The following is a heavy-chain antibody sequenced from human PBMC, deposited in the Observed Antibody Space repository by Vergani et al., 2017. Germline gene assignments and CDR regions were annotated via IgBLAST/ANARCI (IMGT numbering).Heavy chain of an antibody. D-gene: IGHD2-2*01. V-gene: IGHV3-73*01. Sequence: GVSLKLSCAASGFTFSGSAMRWVRQASGKGLEWVGRIRSKANSYATAYAASVKGRFTISRDDSKNTAYLQMNSLKTEDAAVYYCTRESRPAPFDPWGQGTLVTVSS. CDR1: GFTFSGSA. J-gene: IGHJ5*02. CDR2: IRSKANSYAT. CDR3: TRESRPAPFDP.